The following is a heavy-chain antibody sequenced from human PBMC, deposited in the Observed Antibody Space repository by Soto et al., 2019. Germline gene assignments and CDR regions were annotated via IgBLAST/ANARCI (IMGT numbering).Heavy chain of an antibody. V-gene: IGHV3-30*04. D-gene: IGHD1-26*01. CDR2: ISRDGSHK. CDR1: GFAFMNYA. CDR3: ARSRNSAVADSFDF. J-gene: IGHJ4*02. Sequence: PGGSLRLSCAASGFAFMNYAIHWCGHSPGKGLEWVAVISRDGSHKYYLDSVKGRFTISRDNSKDTVNLLMNSLRDDDSAMYYCARSRNSAVADSFDFWGQGTLVTVSS.